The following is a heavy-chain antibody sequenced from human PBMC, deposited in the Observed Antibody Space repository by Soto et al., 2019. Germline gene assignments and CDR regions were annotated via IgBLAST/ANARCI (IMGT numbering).Heavy chain of an antibody. CDR1: GFSLSNARMG. CDR2: IFSNDEK. J-gene: IGHJ4*02. CDR3: ARHGRCVGARPLDY. V-gene: IGHV2-26*01. D-gene: IGHD1-26*01. Sequence: QVTLKESGPVLVKPTETLTLTCTVSGFSLSNARMGVSWIRQPPGKALEWLAHIFSNDEKSYSTSLKSRLTISKYTSKNRVALTMTNMDPVDTATYHRARHGRCVGARPLDYWGQGTLVTVSS.